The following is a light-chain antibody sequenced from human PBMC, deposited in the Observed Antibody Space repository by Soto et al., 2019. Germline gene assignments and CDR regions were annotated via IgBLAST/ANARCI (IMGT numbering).Light chain of an antibody. Sequence: DIQMTQSPSSLSASVGDRVTTTCQASQDISNYLNWYQQKPGKAPKLLIYDASNLETGVPSRFSGRGYGTDFTFTISSLQPEDFATYFCQQYDTLKVTFGPGTKVDI. J-gene: IGKJ3*01. CDR3: QQYDTLKVT. CDR1: QDISNY. V-gene: IGKV1-33*01. CDR2: DAS.